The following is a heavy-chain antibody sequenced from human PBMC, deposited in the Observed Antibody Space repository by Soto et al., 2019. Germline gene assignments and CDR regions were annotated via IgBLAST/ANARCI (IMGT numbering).Heavy chain of an antibody. CDR1: GGSISSSSYY. CDR2: IYHSGST. V-gene: IGHV4-39*07. Sequence: SETLSLTCTVSGGSISSSSYYWGWIRQPPGKGLEWIGEIYHSGSTNYNPSLKSRVTISVDKSKNHFSLKLSSVTAADTAVYYCARVLGNDAFAIWGQGTLVTVSS. CDR3: ARVLGNDAFAI. D-gene: IGHD3-3*02. J-gene: IGHJ3*02.